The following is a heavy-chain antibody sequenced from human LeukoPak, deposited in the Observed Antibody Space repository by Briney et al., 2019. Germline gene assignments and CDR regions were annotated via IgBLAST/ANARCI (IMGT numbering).Heavy chain of an antibody. D-gene: IGHD6-13*01. CDR3: AKRGRIAAAGPYNYGMDV. J-gene: IGHJ6*02. V-gene: IGHV3-23*01. CDR1: GFTFSSYA. CDR2: ISGSGGST. Sequence: QAGGSLRLSCAASGFTFSSYAMSWVRQAPGKGLEWVSAISGSGGSTYYADSVKGRFTISRDNSKNTLYLQMNSLRAEDTAVYYCAKRGRIAAAGPYNYGMDVWGQGTTVTVSS.